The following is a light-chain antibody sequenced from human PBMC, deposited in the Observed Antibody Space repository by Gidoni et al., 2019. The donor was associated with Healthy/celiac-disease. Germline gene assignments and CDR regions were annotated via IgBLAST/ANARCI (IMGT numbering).Light chain of an antibody. CDR1: QSVLYSSNNKNY. V-gene: IGKV4-1*01. Sequence: DIVMTQSPDSLAASLGERATINCKSSQSVLYSSNNKNYLAWYQQKPGQPPKLLIYWASTRESGVPDLFSGSGSGTDFTLTISSLQAEDVAVYYCQQYYSTPRTFGQGTKVEIK. J-gene: IGKJ1*01. CDR3: QQYYSTPRT. CDR2: WAS.